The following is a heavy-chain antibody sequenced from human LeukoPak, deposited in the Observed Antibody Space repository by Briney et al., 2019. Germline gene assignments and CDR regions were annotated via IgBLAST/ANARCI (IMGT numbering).Heavy chain of an antibody. CDR2: ITDSGGNT. CDR3: AKIAGGGATSY. CDR1: GFTFSSYA. J-gene: IGHJ4*02. V-gene: IGHV3-23*01. D-gene: IGHD1-26*01. Sequence: GGSLRLSCAASGFTFSSYAMSWVRQAPGKGLEWVSAITDSGGNTYYADSVKGRFTISRDNSKNTVSLQMNSLRAEDTAVYYCAKIAGGGATSYWGQGTLVTVSS.